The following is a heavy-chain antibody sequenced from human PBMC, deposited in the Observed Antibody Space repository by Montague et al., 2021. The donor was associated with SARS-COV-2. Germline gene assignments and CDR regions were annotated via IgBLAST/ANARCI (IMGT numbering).Heavy chain of an antibody. CDR1: GGSIRSTTFY. Sequence: SETLSLTCTVSGGSIRSTTFYWGRLRPSPGKGLEWIGYIYEGDNTNYNPSIRSRVAISLATPNNQFSLKITSWIVADTAIYYCVTPGKTAVAGQFDYWGPGILVTVSS. V-gene: IGHV4-61*05. D-gene: IGHD6-19*01. CDR2: IYEGDNT. CDR3: VTPGKTAVAGQFDY. J-gene: IGHJ4*02.